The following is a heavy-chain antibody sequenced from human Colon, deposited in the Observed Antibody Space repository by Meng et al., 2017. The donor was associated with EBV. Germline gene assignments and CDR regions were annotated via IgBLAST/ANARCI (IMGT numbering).Heavy chain of an antibody. J-gene: IGHJ5*02. CDR2: IDHRGNT. D-gene: IGHD3-10*01. CDR3: ARRGPSGNFSP. CDR1: GGSFRDYY. V-gene: IGHV4-34*01. Sequence: VELRRGGAGLFKPSATLSRSGAVYGGSFRDYYWTWIRHPPGKGLEWIGEIDHRGNTKYNPSLKSRVTISLDTSKKQFSLKVSSVTAADSAVYYCARRGPSGNFSPWSQGALVTVSS.